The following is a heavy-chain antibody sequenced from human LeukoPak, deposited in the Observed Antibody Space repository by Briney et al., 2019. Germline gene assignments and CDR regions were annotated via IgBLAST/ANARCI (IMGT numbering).Heavy chain of an antibody. D-gene: IGHD2/OR15-2a*01. V-gene: IGHV1-3*01. J-gene: IGHJ4*02. CDR2: IYAGNGNT. CDR3: ARDTFGTSRPIEC. CDR1: GYTFSSYV. Sequence: GASAKVSCKASGYTFSSYVMHWVRQAPGQSLEWMGWIYAGNGNTEYAQKFQGRVTITRDTSASTAYMELNSLRSEDTAVYYCARDTFGTSRPIECWGQGTLVTVSS.